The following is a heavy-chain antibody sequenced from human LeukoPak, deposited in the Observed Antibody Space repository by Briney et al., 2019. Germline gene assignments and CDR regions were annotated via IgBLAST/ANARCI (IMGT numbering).Heavy chain of an antibody. Sequence: SETLSLTCVVYGGSFSGYYWSWIRQPPGKGLEWIGEINHSGSTNYNPSLKSRVTIPVDTSKNQFSLKLSSVTAADTAVYYCARDPGGIAARLLKFDSWGQGTLVTVSS. D-gene: IGHD6-6*01. J-gene: IGHJ5*01. CDR3: ARDPGGIAARLLKFDS. CDR1: GGSFSGYY. V-gene: IGHV4-34*01. CDR2: INHSGST.